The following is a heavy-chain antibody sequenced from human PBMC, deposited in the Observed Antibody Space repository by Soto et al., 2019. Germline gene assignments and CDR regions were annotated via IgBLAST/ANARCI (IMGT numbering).Heavy chain of an antibody. J-gene: IGHJ4*02. CDR1: RFTLGYYS. D-gene: IGHD1-1*01. V-gene: IGHV3-74*03. CDR3: ARGGLEPFDH. Sequence: GGLLRLSCSVCRFTLGYYSMRSFRQALGLGLVCVSRISDYGRIKYAVAVKDRFIISRDDAKSELYLQLNDLRAEDTAMYYCARGGLEPFDHWGQGALVTVSS. CDR2: ISDYGRI.